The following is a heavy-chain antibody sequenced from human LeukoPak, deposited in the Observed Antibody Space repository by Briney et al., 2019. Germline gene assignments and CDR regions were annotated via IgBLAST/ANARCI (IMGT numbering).Heavy chain of an antibody. V-gene: IGHV4-30-2*01. CDR1: GGSISSGGYS. D-gene: IGHD6-13*01. CDR2: IYHNGNT. CDR3: AKGLLKGTSSSLNY. J-gene: IGHJ4*02. Sequence: SETLSLTCAVSGGSISSGGYSWSWIRQPPGKGLEWIGYIYHNGNTYYSPSLKSRVTISVDTSKNQFSLKLSSVTAADTAVYYCAKGLLKGTSSSLNYWGQGTLVTVSS.